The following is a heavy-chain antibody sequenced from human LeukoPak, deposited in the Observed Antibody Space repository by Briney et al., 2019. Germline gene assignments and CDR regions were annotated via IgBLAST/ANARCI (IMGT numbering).Heavy chain of an antibody. CDR3: ARRSGSYEGDAFDI. CDR2: IYYSGST. D-gene: IGHD1-26*01. J-gene: IGHJ3*02. Sequence: PSETLSLTCTVSGGSISSSSYYWGWIRQPPGKGLEWIGSIYYSGSTYYNPSLKSRVTISVDTSKNQFSLKLSSVTAADTAVYYCARRSGSYEGDAFDIWGQGTMVTVSS. CDR1: GGSISSSSYY. V-gene: IGHV4-39*01.